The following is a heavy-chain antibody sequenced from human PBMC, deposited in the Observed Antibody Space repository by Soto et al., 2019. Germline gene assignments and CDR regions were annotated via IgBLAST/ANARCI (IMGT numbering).Heavy chain of an antibody. J-gene: IGHJ4*02. CDR1: GGSISSGGYY. CDR2: IYYSGST. CDR3: ARGLITGSQYSGGWYYFDS. Sequence: TLSLTCTVSGGSISSGGYYWSWIRQHPGKGLEWIGYIYYSGSTYYNPSLKSRVTISVDTSKNQFSLKLSSVTAADTAVYYCARGLITGSQYSGGWYYFDSSGQPTQVTVSS. D-gene: IGHD1-26*01. V-gene: IGHV4-31*03.